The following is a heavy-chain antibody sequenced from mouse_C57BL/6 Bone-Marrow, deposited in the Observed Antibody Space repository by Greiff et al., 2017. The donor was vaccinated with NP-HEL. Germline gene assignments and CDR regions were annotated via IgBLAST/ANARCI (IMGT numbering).Heavy chain of an antibody. J-gene: IGHJ3*01. Sequence: EVKVEESGEGLVKPGGSLKLSCAASGFTFSSYAMSWVRQTPEKRLEWVAYISSGGDYIYYANTVKGRFTISRDNARNPLYLQMSSLKSEDTAMYYCTRDTHYYGSSQTLSFAYWGQGTLVTVSA. CDR2: ISSGGDYI. CDR3: TRDTHYYGSSQTLSFAY. V-gene: IGHV5-9-1*02. CDR1: GFTFSSYA. D-gene: IGHD1-1*01.